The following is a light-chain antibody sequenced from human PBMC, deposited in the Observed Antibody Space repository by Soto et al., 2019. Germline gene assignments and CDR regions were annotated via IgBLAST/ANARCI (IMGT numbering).Light chain of an antibody. V-gene: IGKV1-5*01. CDR3: QQYYSYPRT. CDR2: DAS. CDR1: QSISSW. Sequence: DIQMPQSPSTLSASVGDRVTITCRASQSISSWLAWYQQKPGKAPKLLIYDASSLESGVPSRFSGSGSGTEFTLTISSLQPDDFATYYCQQYYSYPRTFGQGTKVDIK. J-gene: IGKJ1*01.